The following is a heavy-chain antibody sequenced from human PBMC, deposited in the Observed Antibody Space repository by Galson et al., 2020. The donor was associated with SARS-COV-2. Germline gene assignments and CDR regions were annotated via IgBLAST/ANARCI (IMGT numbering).Heavy chain of an antibody. J-gene: IGHJ6*02. CDR1: GYTFTGYY. D-gene: IGHD6-13*01. CDR3: ARDLGISAAGNAGYYYYYGMDV. Sequence: ASVKVSCKASGYTFTGYYMHWVRQAPGQGLEWMGWINPNSGGTNYAQKFQGRVTMTRDTSISTAYMELSRLRSDDTAVYYCARDLGISAAGNAGYYYYYGMDVWGQGTTVTVS. V-gene: IGHV1-2*02. CDR2: INPNSGGT.